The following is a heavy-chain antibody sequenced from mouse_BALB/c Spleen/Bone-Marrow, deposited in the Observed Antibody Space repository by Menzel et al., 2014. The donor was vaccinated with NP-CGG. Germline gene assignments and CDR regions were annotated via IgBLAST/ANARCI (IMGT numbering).Heavy chain of an antibody. CDR3: ARYMITTSYFDY. CDR2: ISSGGGNT. J-gene: IGHJ2*01. D-gene: IGHD2-4*01. CDR1: GFTFXSYT. V-gene: IGHV5-9*03. Sequence: EVMLVESGGGLVKPGGSLKLSCAASGFTFXSYTMSWVRQTPEKRLEWVATISSGGGNTYYPDSVKGRFTISRDNAKNNLYLQMSSLRSEDTALYYCARYMITTSYFDYWGQGTTLTVSS.